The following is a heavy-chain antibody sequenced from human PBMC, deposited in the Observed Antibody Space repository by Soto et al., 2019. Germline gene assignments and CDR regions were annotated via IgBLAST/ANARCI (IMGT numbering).Heavy chain of an antibody. CDR3: AREFAPGSPNYDY. CDR1: GFTFSNYA. Sequence: EVQLLASGGALVQPGGSLRISCAAAGFTFSNYAMSWVRQSPGNGLEWVSTFTRAGGTHYADSVKGRFTISRDNSNNKLFLQMTSLRAEDTALYYCAREFAPGSPNYDYWGLGTLVTVSS. D-gene: IGHD2-21*01. CDR2: FTRAGGT. V-gene: IGHV3-23*01. J-gene: IGHJ4*02.